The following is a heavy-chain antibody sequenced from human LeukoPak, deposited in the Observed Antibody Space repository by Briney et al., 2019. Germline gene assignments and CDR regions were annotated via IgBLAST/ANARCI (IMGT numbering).Heavy chain of an antibody. J-gene: IGHJ4*02. D-gene: IGHD2-2*01. CDR2: VFHTGTT. V-gene: IGHV4-38-2*01. Sequence: SETLSLTCDVSGYSITNGHYWGWFRLPPGKGLEWIGNVFHTGTTNYNPSLKSRVTMSVDTSENQFSLKMTSVTAADTALYYCARGYSSSWSDFWGQGTLVTASP. CDR3: ARGYSSSWSDF. CDR1: GYSITNGHY.